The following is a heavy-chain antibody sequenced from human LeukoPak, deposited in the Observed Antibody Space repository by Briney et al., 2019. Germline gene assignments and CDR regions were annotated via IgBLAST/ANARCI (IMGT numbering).Heavy chain of an antibody. CDR3: ARSRGSYSPGAFDY. CDR1: GFTFSSYW. D-gene: IGHD1-26*01. V-gene: IGHV3-74*01. Sequence: GGSLRLSCAVSGFTFSSYWVHWVRQAPGKGLVWVSRISGDGSSTSYADSVKGRFTISRDNAKNTLYLQMNSLIAEDTAVYYCARSRGSYSPGAFDYWGQGTLVTVSS. J-gene: IGHJ4*02. CDR2: ISGDGSST.